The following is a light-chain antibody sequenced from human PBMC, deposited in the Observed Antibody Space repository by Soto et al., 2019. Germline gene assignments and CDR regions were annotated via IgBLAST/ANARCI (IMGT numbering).Light chain of an antibody. J-gene: IGLJ7*01. CDR1: SSNIGSNY. Sequence: QTVVTQPPSASGTPGQRVTISCSGSSSNIGSNYVYWYQQLPGTAPKLLIYRNNQRPSGFPDRFSGSKSGTSASLAISGLRSEEEAAYYCAAWDDSLSGPVFGGGTQLTVL. CDR2: RNN. V-gene: IGLV1-47*01. CDR3: AAWDDSLSGPV.